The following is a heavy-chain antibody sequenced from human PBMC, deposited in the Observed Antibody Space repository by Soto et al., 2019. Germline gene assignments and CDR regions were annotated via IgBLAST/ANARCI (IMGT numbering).Heavy chain of an antibody. V-gene: IGHV1-69*13. D-gene: IGHD3-22*01. J-gene: IGHJ4*02. Sequence: SVKVSCKASGCTFSRYAISWVRQAPGQVLEWMGGIIPMFGTPNYAQKVQGRLSITADESTTTVYMQLSSLRSEDTAVYYCARQFDYDSSGHYYAYWGQGTLVTVSS. CDR1: GCTFSRYA. CDR2: IIPMFGTP. CDR3: ARQFDYDSSGHYYAY.